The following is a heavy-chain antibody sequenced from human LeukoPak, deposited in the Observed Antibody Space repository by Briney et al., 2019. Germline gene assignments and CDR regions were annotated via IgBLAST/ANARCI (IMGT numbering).Heavy chain of an antibody. CDR1: GYTFSGYY. Sequence: ASVKVSCKASGYTFSGYYMLWVRQAPGQPLEWMGWINPNSGGTYYAQKFQGRVTMTRDTSISTTYMELSRLRSDDTAVFYCARVAHNYDLLTGYYPYLDYFDFWGQGTLVTVSS. CDR2: INPNSGGT. CDR3: ARVAHNYDLLTGYYPYLDYFDF. D-gene: IGHD3-9*01. V-gene: IGHV1-2*02. J-gene: IGHJ4*02.